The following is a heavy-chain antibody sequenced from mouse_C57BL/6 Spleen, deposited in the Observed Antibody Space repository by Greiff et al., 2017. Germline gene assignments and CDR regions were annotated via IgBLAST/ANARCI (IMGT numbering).Heavy chain of an antibody. V-gene: IGHV1-54*01. Sequence: QVQLQQSGAELVRPGTSVKVSCKASGYAFTNYLIEWVKQRPGQGLEWIGVINPGSGGTNYNEKFKGKATLTADKSSSTASMQLSSLTSEDSAVYFCARSDYYGSSLDVWGTGTTVTVSS. D-gene: IGHD1-1*01. J-gene: IGHJ1*03. CDR3: ARSDYYGSSLDV. CDR2: INPGSGGT. CDR1: GYAFTNYL.